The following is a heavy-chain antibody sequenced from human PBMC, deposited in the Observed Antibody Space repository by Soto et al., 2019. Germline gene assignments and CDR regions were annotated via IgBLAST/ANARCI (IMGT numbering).Heavy chain of an antibody. J-gene: IGHJ3*02. CDR2: ISSNGGGT. D-gene: IGHD3-16*01. CDR3: ARQMGHYDYVWGSYAFDI. CDR1: GFTFSSYA. V-gene: IGHV3-64*01. Sequence: EVQLVESGGGLVQPGGSLRLSCAASGFTFSSYAMHWVRQAPGKGLEYVSAISSNGGGTYYAYSVKGRFTISRDNSKNTRYLQMGSLRAEDMAVYYCARQMGHYDYVWGSYAFDIWGQGTMVTVSS.